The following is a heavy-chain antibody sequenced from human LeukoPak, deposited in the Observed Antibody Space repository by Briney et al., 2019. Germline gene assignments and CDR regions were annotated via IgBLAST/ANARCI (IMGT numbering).Heavy chain of an antibody. D-gene: IGHD3-22*01. J-gene: IGHJ5*02. V-gene: IGHV3-21*01. Sequence: PGGSLRLSCVASGFTFRTYGMHWVRQAPGKGLEWVSSISASSYYIYYADSVKGRFTISRDNAKNSLYLQLNSLRAEDTAVYYCARVLHKRNYDSSDYYGSWGQGTLVTVSS. CDR2: ISASSYYI. CDR3: ARVLHKRNYDSSDYYGS. CDR1: GFTFRTYG.